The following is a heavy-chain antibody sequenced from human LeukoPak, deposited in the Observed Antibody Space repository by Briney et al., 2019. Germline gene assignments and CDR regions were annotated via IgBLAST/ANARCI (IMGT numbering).Heavy chain of an antibody. Sequence: GRSLRLSCAASGFTVSSNYMSWVRQAPGKGLEWVSVIYSGGSTYYADSVKGRFTISRDNSKNTLYLQMNSLRAEDTAVYYCARDRSPAPPNYYYGMDVWGQGTTVTVSS. V-gene: IGHV3-66*01. CDR2: IYSGGST. J-gene: IGHJ6*02. CDR3: ARDRSPAPPNYYYGMDV. CDR1: GFTVSSNY.